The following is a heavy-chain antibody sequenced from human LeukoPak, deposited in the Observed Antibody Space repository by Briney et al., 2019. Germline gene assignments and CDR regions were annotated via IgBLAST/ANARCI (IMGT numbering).Heavy chain of an antibody. V-gene: IGHV4-61*02. CDR3: ARGADLRSGTLNWFDP. Sequence: PSETLSLTCTVSGGSMSSRSYYWSWIRQPAGKGLEWIGRIYSSGSTNYNPSLKSRVTMSVDTSKNQFSLKLSSVTAADTAVYYCARGADLRSGTLNWFDPWGQGTLVTVSS. J-gene: IGHJ5*02. CDR1: GGSMSSRSYY. CDR2: IYSSGST. D-gene: IGHD4-17*01.